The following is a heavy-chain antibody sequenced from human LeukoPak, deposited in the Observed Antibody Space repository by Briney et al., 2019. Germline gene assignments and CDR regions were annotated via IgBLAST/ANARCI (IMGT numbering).Heavy chain of an antibody. CDR1: GFTFDDYA. D-gene: IGHD3-10*01. CDR2: ISWNSGSI. J-gene: IGHJ4*02. Sequence: PGRSLRLSCAASGFTFDDYAMHWVRQAPGKGLEWVSGISWNSGSIGYADSVKGRFTISRDNAKNSLYLQMNSLRAEDTALYYCAKDMPYGSGSYRPECFDYWGQGTLVTVSS. V-gene: IGHV3-9*01. CDR3: AKDMPYGSGSYRPECFDY.